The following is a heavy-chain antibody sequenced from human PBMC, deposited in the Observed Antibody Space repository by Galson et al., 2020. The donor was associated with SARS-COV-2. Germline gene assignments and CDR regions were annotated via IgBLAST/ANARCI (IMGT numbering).Heavy chain of an antibody. D-gene: IGHD3-9*01. CDR2: LYYSGST. CDR3: ARTVVLRYFDWLYPGEENYFDY. V-gene: IGHV4-39*01. Sequence: SETLSLTCTVSGCPISSSSYYWAWIRQPPGKGLVWIGSLYYSGSTYYNPSLNSRVTISVDTSKNQSSLKLSSGAAADTAVYYCARTVVLRYFDWLYPGEENYFDYWGQGTLVTVSS. CDR1: GCPISSSSYY. J-gene: IGHJ4*02.